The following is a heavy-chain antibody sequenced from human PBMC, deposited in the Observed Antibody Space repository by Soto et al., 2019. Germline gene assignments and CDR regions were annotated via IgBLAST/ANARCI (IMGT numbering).Heavy chain of an antibody. CDR3: ASVNCGGDCFRYFDY. CDR1: GFTFSSYS. CDR2: ISSSSSYI. V-gene: IGHV3-21*01. Sequence: GGSLRLSCAASGFTFSSYSMNWVRQAPGKGLEWVSSISSSSSYIYYADSVKGRFTISRDNAKNSLYLQMNSLRAEDTAVYYCASVNCGGDCFRYFDYWGQGTLVTV. J-gene: IGHJ4*02. D-gene: IGHD2-21*02.